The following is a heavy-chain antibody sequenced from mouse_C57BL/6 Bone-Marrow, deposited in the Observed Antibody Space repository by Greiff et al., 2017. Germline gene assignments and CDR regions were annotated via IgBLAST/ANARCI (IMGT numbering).Heavy chain of an antibody. CDR1: GYSFTGYY. V-gene: IGHV1-42*01. CDR2: INPSTGGT. Sequence: VQLQQSGPELVKPGASVKISCKASGYSFTGYYMNWVKQSPEKSLEWIGEINPSTGGTTYNQKFKAKATLTVDKSSSTAYMQLKSLTSDDSAVYYCARSGGYYWGQGTTLTVSS. J-gene: IGHJ2*01. CDR3: ARSGGYY. D-gene: IGHD3-2*02.